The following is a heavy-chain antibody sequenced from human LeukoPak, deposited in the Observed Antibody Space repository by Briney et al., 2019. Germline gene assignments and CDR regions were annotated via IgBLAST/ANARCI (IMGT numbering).Heavy chain of an antibody. V-gene: IGHV3-30-3*01. Sequence: GGSLRLSCAASGFTFSSYAMHWVRQAPGKGLEWVAVISYVGSNKYYADSVKGRFTISRDNSKNTLYLQMNSLRAEDTAVYYCASSDHDSSGYNFDYWGQGTLVTVSS. CDR2: ISYVGSNK. J-gene: IGHJ4*02. D-gene: IGHD3-22*01. CDR1: GFTFSSYA. CDR3: ASSDHDSSGYNFDY.